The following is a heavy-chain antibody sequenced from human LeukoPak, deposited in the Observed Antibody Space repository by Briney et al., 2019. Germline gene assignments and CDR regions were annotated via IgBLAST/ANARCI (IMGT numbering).Heavy chain of an antibody. CDR1: GGSISSSSYY. CDR2: IYYSGST. Sequence: SETLSLTCTVSGGSISSSSYYWGWIRQPPGKGLEWIGYIYYSGSTNYNPSLKSRVTISVDTSKNQFSLKLSSVTAADTAVYYCARDRGVFGVLPEPDYWGQGTLVTVSS. D-gene: IGHD3-3*01. V-gene: IGHV4-61*01. J-gene: IGHJ4*02. CDR3: ARDRGVFGVLPEPDY.